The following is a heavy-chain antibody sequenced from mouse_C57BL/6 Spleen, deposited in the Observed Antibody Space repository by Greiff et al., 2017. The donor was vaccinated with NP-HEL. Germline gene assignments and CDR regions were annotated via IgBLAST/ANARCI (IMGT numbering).Heavy chain of an antibody. Sequence: EVQLQQSGPELVKPGASVKMSCKASGYTFTDYNMHWVKQSHGKSLEWIGYLNPNNGGTSYNQKFKGKATLTGNKSSSTAYMELRSLTSEDSAVYCGATAVYSPFAYWGQGTLVTVSA. V-gene: IGHV1-22*01. CDR1: GYTFTDYN. CDR3: ATAVYSPFAY. J-gene: IGHJ3*01. D-gene: IGHD2-12*01. CDR2: LNPNNGGT.